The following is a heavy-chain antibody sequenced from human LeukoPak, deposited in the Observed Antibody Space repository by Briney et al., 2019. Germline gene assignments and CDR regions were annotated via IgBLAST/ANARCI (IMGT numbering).Heavy chain of an antibody. CDR1: GYTFTSYG. CDR2: INPNSGGT. CDR3: ARDGYSGLYMDG. D-gene: IGHD1-1*01. J-gene: IGHJ6*03. Sequence: ASVQVSCQASGYTFTSYGINWVRPAPGQGLEWMGWINPNSGGTNYTQKFQGRVTMTRDTSISTAYMELSRLRSDDTAVYYCARDGYSGLYMDGWGKGTTVTISS. V-gene: IGHV1-2*02.